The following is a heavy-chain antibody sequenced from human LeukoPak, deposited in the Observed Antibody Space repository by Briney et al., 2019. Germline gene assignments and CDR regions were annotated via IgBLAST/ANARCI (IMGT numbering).Heavy chain of an antibody. CDR2: INWNGGST. J-gene: IGHJ4*02. CDR3: ARGATGTTFDY. CDR1: GFKFDDYG. V-gene: IGHV3-20*04. Sequence: PGGSLRLSCAASGFKFDDYGMSWVRQAPRKGLEWVSGINWNGGSTGYTDSVKGRFTISRDNAKNSLYLQMNSLRAEDTALYYCARGATGTTFDYWGQGTLVTVSS. D-gene: IGHD1-1*01.